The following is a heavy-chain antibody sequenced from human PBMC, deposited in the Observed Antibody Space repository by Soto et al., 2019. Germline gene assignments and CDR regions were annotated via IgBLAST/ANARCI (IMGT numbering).Heavy chain of an antibody. V-gene: IGHV4-31*03. CDR1: GGSISSGGYY. J-gene: IGHJ5*02. Sequence: PSETLSLTCTVSGGSISSGGYYWSWIRQHPGKGLEWIGYIYYSGSTYYNPSLKSRVTISVDTSKNQFSLKLSSVTAADTAVYYCAREVRIAAAAFLSGNPYNWFDPWGQGTLVTVSS. CDR3: AREVRIAAAAFLSGNPYNWFDP. CDR2: IYYSGST. D-gene: IGHD6-13*01.